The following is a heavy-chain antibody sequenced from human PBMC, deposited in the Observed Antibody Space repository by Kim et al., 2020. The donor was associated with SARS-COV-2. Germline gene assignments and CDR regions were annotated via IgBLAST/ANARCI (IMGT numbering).Heavy chain of an antibody. J-gene: IGHJ2*01. Sequence: GGSLRLSCAASGFTFSSYAMSWVRQAPGKGLEWVSAISGSGGSTYYADSVKGRFTISRDNSKNTLYLQMNSLRAEDTAVYYCAKDFRPRYSWLDWELNPSWYFDLWGRGTLVTVSS. CDR3: AKDFRPRYSWLDWELNPSWYFDL. CDR2: ISGSGGST. CDR1: GFTFSSYA. D-gene: IGHD1-26*01. V-gene: IGHV3-23*01.